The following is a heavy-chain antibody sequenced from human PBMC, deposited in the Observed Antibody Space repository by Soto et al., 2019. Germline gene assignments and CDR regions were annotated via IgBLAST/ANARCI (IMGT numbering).Heavy chain of an antibody. Sequence: SETLSLTCPVSGASISGFYWSWIRKSAGKGLEWIGRIYATGTTDYNPSLKSRVMMSVDTSKKQFSLKLRSVTAADTAVYYCVRDGTKTLRDWFEPWGQGISVIVSS. J-gene: IGHJ5*02. CDR3: VRDGTKTLRDWFEP. CDR1: GASISGFY. V-gene: IGHV4-4*07. CDR2: IYATGTT. D-gene: IGHD1-1*01.